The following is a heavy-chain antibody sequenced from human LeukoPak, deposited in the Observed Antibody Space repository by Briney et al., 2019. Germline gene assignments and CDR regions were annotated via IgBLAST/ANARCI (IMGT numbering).Heavy chain of an antibody. CDR1: GFTFDDYA. CDR3: AKDITFDRGSYGHFDY. Sequence: PGRSLRLSCAASGFTFDDYAMHWVRQAPGEGLGWVSGISWNSGSIGYADSVKGRFTISRDNAKNSLYLQMNSLRAEDTALYYCAKDITFDRGSYGHFDYCGEGTLVTVSS. CDR2: ISWNSGSI. V-gene: IGHV3-9*01. D-gene: IGHD1-26*01. J-gene: IGHJ4*02.